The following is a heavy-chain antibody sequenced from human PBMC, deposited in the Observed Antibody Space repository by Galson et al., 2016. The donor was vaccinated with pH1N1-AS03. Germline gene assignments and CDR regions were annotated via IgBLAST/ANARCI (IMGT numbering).Heavy chain of an antibody. CDR1: GFSLTTAKMC. V-gene: IGHV2-70*11. Sequence: PALVKPTQTLTLTCTFSGFSLTTAKMCVTWIRQPPGKALEWLARIDWDDDEYYSRSLRTRLTISKDTSKNQVVLTVTNMDPADTGTYLCARSPGDYFYPLGMDVWGQGTTVTVS. D-gene: IGHD5-12*01. CDR2: IDWDDDE. CDR3: ARSPGDYFYPLGMDV. J-gene: IGHJ6*02.